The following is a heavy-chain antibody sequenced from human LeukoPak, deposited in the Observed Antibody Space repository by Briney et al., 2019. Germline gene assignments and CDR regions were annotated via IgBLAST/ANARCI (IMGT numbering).Heavy chain of an antibody. CDR2: INHNGNVN. CDR3: ARELRVLRFLEWLPFGPDY. CDR1: GFTFSSYW. J-gene: IGHJ4*02. V-gene: IGHV3-7*01. D-gene: IGHD3-3*01. Sequence: PGGSLRLSCAASGFTFSSYWMNWARQAPGKGLEWVASINHNGNVNYYVDSVKGRFTISRDNSKNTLYLQMNSLRAEDTAVYYCARELRVLRFLEWLPFGPDYWGQGTLVTVSS.